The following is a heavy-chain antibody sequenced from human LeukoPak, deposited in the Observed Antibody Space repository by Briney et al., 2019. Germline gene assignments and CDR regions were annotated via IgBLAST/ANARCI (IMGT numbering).Heavy chain of an antibody. CDR3: ARGGVGVNWFDP. Sequence: ASVKVSCKTSGYRFPTYVITWVRQPPGQGVEWMGWIAPYNGNMNYAQKFQDRVTMTTDTSTSTAYMEVRSLRSDDTAVYYCARGGVGVNWFDPWGQGTLVTVS. CDR1: GYRFPTYV. CDR2: IAPYNGNM. D-gene: IGHD2-8*01. J-gene: IGHJ5*02. V-gene: IGHV1-18*01.